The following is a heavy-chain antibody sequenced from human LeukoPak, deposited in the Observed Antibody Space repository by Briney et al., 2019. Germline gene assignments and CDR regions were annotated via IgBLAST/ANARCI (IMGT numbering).Heavy chain of an antibody. CDR2: IIPIFGTA. V-gene: IGHV1-69*05. Sequence: SVKVSCKASGGTFSSYAISWVRQAPGQGLEWMGGIIPIFGTANYAQKLQGRVTMTTDTSTSTAYMELRSLRSDDTAVYYCARVVRGPPDLASYYYMDVWGKGTTVTVSS. CDR1: GGTFSSYA. CDR3: ARVVRGPPDLASYYYMDV. J-gene: IGHJ6*03. D-gene: IGHD3-10*01.